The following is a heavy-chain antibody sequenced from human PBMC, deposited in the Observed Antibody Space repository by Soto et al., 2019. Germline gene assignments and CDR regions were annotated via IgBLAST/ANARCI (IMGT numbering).Heavy chain of an antibody. CDR3: ARSHDFWSGYYTVGYYYYYGMDV. V-gene: IGHV4-59*01. D-gene: IGHD3-3*01. J-gene: IGHJ6*02. CDR2: IYYSGST. CDR1: GGSISSYY. Sequence: SETLSLTCTVSGGSISSYYWSWIRQPPGKGLEWIGYIYYSGSTSYNPSLKSRVTISVDTSKNQFSLKLSSVTAADTAVYYCARSHDFWSGYYTVGYYYYYGMDVWGQGTTVTV.